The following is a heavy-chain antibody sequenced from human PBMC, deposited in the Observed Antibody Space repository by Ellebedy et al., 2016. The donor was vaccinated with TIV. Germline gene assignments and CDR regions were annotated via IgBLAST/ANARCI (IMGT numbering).Heavy chain of an antibody. CDR2: LSPENDVT. CDR1: GYTFTSYA. V-gene: IGHV1-3*01. J-gene: IGHJ3*02. Sequence: AASVKVSCKGSGYTFTSYAMHWVRQAPGQRLEWMGWLSPENDVTQYSERFTGRITITRDTSASTAYMELSSLRSEDTDVYYCQQLLWGSSSRDVFDIWGQGTMVTVSS. D-gene: IGHD3-16*01. CDR3: QQLLWGSSSRDVFDI.